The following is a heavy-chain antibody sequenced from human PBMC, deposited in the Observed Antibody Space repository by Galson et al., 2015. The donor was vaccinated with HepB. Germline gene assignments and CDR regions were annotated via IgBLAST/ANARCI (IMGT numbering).Heavy chain of an antibody. D-gene: IGHD2-15*01. CDR2: INHSGST. Sequence: ETLSLTCAVYGGSFSGYYWSWIRQPPGKGLEWIGEINHSGSTNYNPSLKSRVTISVDTSKNQFSLKLRSVTAADTAVYYCARGWVVVAATGHYYYGMDVWGQGTTVTVSS. CDR3: ARGWVVVAATGHYYYGMDV. J-gene: IGHJ6*02. CDR1: GGSFSGYY. V-gene: IGHV4-34*01.